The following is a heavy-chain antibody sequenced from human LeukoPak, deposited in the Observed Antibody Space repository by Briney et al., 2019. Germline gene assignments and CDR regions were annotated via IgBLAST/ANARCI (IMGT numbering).Heavy chain of an antibody. CDR2: ISSSGSTI. Sequence: GGSLRLSCAASGFTFSSYEMNWVRQSPGKGLEWVSYISSSGSTIYYADSVKGRFTISRDNAKNSLYLQMNSLRAEDTAVYYCARGVLRFDPWGQGTLVTVSS. CDR3: ARGVLRFDP. CDR1: GFTFSSYE. J-gene: IGHJ5*02. V-gene: IGHV3-48*03.